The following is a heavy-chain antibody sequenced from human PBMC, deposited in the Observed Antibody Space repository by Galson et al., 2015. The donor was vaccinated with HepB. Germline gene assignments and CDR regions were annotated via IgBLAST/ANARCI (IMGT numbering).Heavy chain of an antibody. J-gene: IGHJ4*02. CDR1: GYTFISYY. D-gene: IGHD6-13*01. CDR3: AREAAAGYYFDY. V-gene: IGHV1-46*01. CDR2: INPSGGST. Sequence: SVKVSCKASGYTFISYYMHWVRQAPGQGLEWMGIINPSGGSTSYAQKFQGRVTMTRDTSTSTVYMELSSLRSEDTAVYYCAREAAAGYYFDYWGQGTLVTVSS.